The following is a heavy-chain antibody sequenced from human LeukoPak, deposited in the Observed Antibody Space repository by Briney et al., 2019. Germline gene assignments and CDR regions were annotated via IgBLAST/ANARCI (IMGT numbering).Heavy chain of an antibody. CDR1: GFTFSSYA. D-gene: IGHD3-9*01. CDR3: AKAECYDIYTGLDY. V-gene: IGHV3-23*01. Sequence: GGSLRLSCATSGFTFSSYAMSWVRQAPGKGLEWVSGIGASGGSTYYADSVKGRFTISRDNSKNMLYLQMNSLRTEDTAVYYCAKAECYDIYTGLDYWGQGTLVTVSS. CDR2: IGASGGST. J-gene: IGHJ4*02.